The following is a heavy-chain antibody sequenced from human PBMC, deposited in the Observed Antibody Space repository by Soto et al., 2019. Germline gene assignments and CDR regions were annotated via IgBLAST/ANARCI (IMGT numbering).Heavy chain of an antibody. CDR3: ARPDEGGYSSNHHYYYALDV. CDR1: GGTFRSYS. V-gene: IGHV1-69*13. CDR2: IIPIFDIT. J-gene: IGHJ6*02. Sequence: SVKVSCKASGGTFRSYSISWVRQAPGQGLEWMGGIIPIFDITNYAQKFQGRVTITADESTSTAYMELSSLGSDDTAVYYCARPDEGGYSSNHHYYYALDVWGQGTTVTVSS. D-gene: IGHD3-22*01.